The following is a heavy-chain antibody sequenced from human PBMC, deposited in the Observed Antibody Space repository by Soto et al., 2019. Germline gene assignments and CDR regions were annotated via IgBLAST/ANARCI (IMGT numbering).Heavy chain of an antibody. Sequence: ASVKVSCKASGYTFTSYAMHWVRQAPGQRLEWMGWINAGNGNTKYSQKFQGRVTITRDTSASTAYMELSSLRSEDTAVYYCARGNHRRLQLWYFDLWGRGTLVTVSS. V-gene: IGHV1-3*01. CDR2: INAGNGNT. CDR3: ARGNHRRLQLWYFDL. J-gene: IGHJ2*01. D-gene: IGHD6-25*01. CDR1: GYTFTSYA.